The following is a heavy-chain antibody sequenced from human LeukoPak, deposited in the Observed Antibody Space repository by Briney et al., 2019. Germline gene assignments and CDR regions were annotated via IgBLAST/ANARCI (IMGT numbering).Heavy chain of an antibody. J-gene: IGHJ4*02. CDR1: GFTFDDYA. CDR2: ISWNSGSI. D-gene: IGHD4-11*01. CDR3: AKDRLDVVTTDSDY. V-gene: IGHV3-9*01. Sequence: GRSLRLSCAASGFTFDDYAMHWVRQAPGKGLEWVSGISWNSGSIGYADSVKGRFTISRDNAKNSLYLQMNSLRAEDTALYYCAKDRLDVVTTDSDYWGQGTLVTVSS.